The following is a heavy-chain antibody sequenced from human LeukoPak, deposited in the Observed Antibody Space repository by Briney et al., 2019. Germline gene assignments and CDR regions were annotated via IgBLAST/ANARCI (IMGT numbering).Heavy chain of an antibody. CDR2: IYYTGST. J-gene: IGHJ5*02. CDR3: ARGTGGAAAADFDP. CDR1: GGSISSDGYY. Sequence: SETLSLTCTVSGGSISSDGYYWSWIRQHPGKGLEWIGAIYYTGSTYYNPSLKSRATISVDTSKNHFSLKLTSVTAADTAVYYCARGTGGAAAADFDPWGQGTLVTVLS. D-gene: IGHD6-13*01. V-gene: IGHV4-31*03.